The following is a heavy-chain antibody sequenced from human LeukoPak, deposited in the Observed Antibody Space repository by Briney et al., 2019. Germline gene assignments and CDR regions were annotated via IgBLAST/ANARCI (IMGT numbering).Heavy chain of an antibody. J-gene: IGHJ4*02. CDR3: AGGDRSGWYFDY. V-gene: IGHV3-20*04. CDR1: GFRFDDHG. Sequence: GGSLRLSCAASGFRFDDHGMSWVRQAPGKGLEWVSGINWNGGSTGYGDSVKGRFTISRDNAKNSLYLQMNSLRAEDTALYYCAGGDRSGWYFDYWGQGILVTVSS. CDR2: INWNGGST. D-gene: IGHD6-19*01.